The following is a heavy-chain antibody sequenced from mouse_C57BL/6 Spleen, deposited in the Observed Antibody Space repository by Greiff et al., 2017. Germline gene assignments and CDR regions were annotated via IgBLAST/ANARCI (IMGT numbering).Heavy chain of an antibody. Sequence: EVKLMESGGGLVKPGGSLKLSCAASGFTFSSYAMSWVRQTPEKRLEWVATISDGGSYTYYPDNVKGRFTISRDNDKNTLYLKMSHLKSEDTAMYYCAREDGFFDYWGQGTTLTVSS. CDR3: AREDGFFDY. V-gene: IGHV5-4*01. CDR2: ISDGGSYT. J-gene: IGHJ2*01. CDR1: GFTFSSYA. D-gene: IGHD2-3*01.